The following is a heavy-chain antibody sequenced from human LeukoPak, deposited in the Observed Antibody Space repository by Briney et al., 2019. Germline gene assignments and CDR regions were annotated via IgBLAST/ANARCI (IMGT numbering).Heavy chain of an antibody. D-gene: IGHD4-11*01. V-gene: IGHV3-9*01. CDR3: AKARTTAPRSLPDY. CDR1: GFTFDDYA. Sequence: GGSLRLSCAASGFTFDDYAMHWVRQAPGKGLEWVSGISWNSGSIGYADYVKGRFTISRDNAKNSLYLQMNSLRAEDTALYYCAKARTTAPRSLPDYWGQGTLVTVSS. J-gene: IGHJ4*02. CDR2: ISWNSGSI.